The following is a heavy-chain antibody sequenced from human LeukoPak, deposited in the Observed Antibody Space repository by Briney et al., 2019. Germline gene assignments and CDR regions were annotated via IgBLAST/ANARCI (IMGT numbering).Heavy chain of an antibody. Sequence: PGMSLRLSCAASGFTFRSYGMHWVRQAPGKGLEWVAVISYDGSDKYYADSVQGRFTISRDNSKNTLFLQMNSLRAEDTALYYCARDRNTVTTSSYFDYWGQGTLVTVSS. J-gene: IGHJ4*02. CDR2: ISYDGSDK. CDR3: ARDRNTVTTSSYFDY. CDR1: GFTFRSYG. D-gene: IGHD4-17*01. V-gene: IGHV3-30*19.